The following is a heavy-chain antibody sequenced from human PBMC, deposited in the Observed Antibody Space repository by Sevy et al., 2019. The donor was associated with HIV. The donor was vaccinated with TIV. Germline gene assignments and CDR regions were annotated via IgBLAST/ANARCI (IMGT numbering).Heavy chain of an antibody. CDR1: GYSISSGYY. Sequence: SETLSLTCAVSGYSISSGYYWGWIRQPPGKGLEWIGSIYHSGSTYYNPSLKSRVTISVDTAKNQFSLKLSSVTAADTAVYYCARDHVGEWGVAATAYNWFDPWGQGTLVTVSS. CDR2: IYHSGST. CDR3: ARDHVGEWGVAATAYNWFDP. D-gene: IGHD2-15*01. V-gene: IGHV4-38-2*02. J-gene: IGHJ5*02.